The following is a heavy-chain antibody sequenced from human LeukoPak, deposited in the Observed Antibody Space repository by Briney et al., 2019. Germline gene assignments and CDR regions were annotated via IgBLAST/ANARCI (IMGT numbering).Heavy chain of an antibody. V-gene: IGHV3-30*18. CDR1: GFTFSSYG. J-gene: IGHJ4*02. D-gene: IGHD3-22*01. CDR2: ISYDGSNK. Sequence: PGGSLRLSCAASGFTFSSYGMHWVRQAPGKGLEWVAVISYDGSNKYYADSVKGRFTISRDNSKNTLYLQMNSLRAEDTAVYYCAEDRYYYDSSGYLYWGQGTLVTVSS. CDR3: AEDRYYYDSSGYLY.